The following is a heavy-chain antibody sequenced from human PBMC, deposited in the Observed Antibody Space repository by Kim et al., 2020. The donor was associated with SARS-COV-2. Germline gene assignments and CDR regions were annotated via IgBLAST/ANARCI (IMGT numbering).Heavy chain of an antibody. J-gene: IGHJ4*02. V-gene: IGHV3-7*03. CDR3: VCIRRDY. CDR2: IKEDGSAM. Sequence: GGSLRLSCAASGFTFSTWWMTWVRQAPGKGLEWVANIKEDGSAMNYGDSVKGRFTISRDNAKNSLYLQLNSLRAEDTAVYYCVCIRRDYWGQGTLLTVSS. D-gene: IGHD1-20*01. CDR1: GFTFSTWW.